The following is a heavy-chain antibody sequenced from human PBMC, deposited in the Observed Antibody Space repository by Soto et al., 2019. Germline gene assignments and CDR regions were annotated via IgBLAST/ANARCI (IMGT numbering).Heavy chain of an antibody. D-gene: IGHD6-13*01. Sequence: GGSLRLSCAASGFSFSDYVMHWVRQAPGKGLEWVAVMWYHGRDLFYTDSVKGRFTISRDNSKNTLYLQMNSLRAEDTAVYYCARDKAMGIADYWGQGTLVTVSS. CDR3: ARDKAMGIADY. CDR2: MWYHGRDL. CDR1: GFSFSDYV. V-gene: IGHV3-33*01. J-gene: IGHJ4*02.